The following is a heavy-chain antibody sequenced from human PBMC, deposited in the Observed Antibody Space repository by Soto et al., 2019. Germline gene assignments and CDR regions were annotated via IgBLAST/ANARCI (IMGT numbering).Heavy chain of an antibody. V-gene: IGHV3-30*03. J-gene: IGHJ3*02. CDR3: ARVSYSNYDAFDI. D-gene: IGHD4-4*01. CDR2: ISYDGSNK. Sequence: GGSLRLSCAASGFTFSSYGMHWVRQAPGKGLEWVAVISYDGSNKYYADSVKGRFTISRDNSKNTLYLQMNSLRAEDTAVYYCARVSYSNYDAFDIWGQGTMVTVSS. CDR1: GFTFSSYG.